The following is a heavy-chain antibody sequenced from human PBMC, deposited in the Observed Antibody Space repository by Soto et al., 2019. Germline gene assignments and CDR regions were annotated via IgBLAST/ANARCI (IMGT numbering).Heavy chain of an antibody. V-gene: IGHV3-23*01. CDR2: ISGSGGST. CDR1: GFTFSSYA. CDR3: AKGLYSGSYFDY. J-gene: IGHJ4*02. Sequence: GGSLRLSXAASGFTFSSYAMTWVRQAPGKGLEWVSAISGSGGSTYYADSVKGQFTISRDNSKNTLYLQMNSLRAEDTAVYYCAKGLYSGSYFDYWGQGTLVTVSS. D-gene: IGHD1-26*01.